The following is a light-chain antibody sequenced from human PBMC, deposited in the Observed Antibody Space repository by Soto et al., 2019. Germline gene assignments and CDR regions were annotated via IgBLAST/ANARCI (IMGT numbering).Light chain of an antibody. CDR3: QQHGSSPPIT. V-gene: IGKV3-20*01. J-gene: IGKJ5*01. Sequence: EIVLTKSPGTLSLSPGESAKISCLARQSVSSSYLAWYQQKPGQAPRLLIYGASIRATGIPDRFSGSGSGTDFTLTISSLEPEDFAVYYCQQHGSSPPITCGQGTRLEIK. CDR2: GAS. CDR1: QSVSSSY.